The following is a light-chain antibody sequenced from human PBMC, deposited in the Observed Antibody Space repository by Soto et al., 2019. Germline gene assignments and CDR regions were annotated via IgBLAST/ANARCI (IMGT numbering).Light chain of an antibody. CDR1: SGSIASNY. J-gene: IGLJ2*01. CDR2: EDN. V-gene: IGLV6-57*04. Sequence: NFMLTQPHSVSESPGRTVTISCTRSSGSIASNYVQWYQQRPGSAPIIVIYEDNQRPSGVPDRFSGPIDSSSNSASLTISGLKTEDEADYYCQSYDSRNHVVFGGGTKVTVL. CDR3: QSYDSRNHVV.